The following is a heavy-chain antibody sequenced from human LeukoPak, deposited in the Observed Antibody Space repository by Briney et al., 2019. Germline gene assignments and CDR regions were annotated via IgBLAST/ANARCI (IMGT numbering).Heavy chain of an antibody. J-gene: IGHJ4*02. CDR1: GYTFTSYD. Sequence: ASVKVSCKASGYTFTSYDINWVRQATGQGLEWMGWMNPNSGNTGYAQKFQGRVTMTRNTSISTAYMELSSLRSEDTAVYYCARGFFYDYVWGSYQKTDYWGQGTLVTVSS. V-gene: IGHV1-8*01. CDR3: ARGFFYDYVWGSYQKTDY. D-gene: IGHD3-16*02. CDR2: MNPNSGNT.